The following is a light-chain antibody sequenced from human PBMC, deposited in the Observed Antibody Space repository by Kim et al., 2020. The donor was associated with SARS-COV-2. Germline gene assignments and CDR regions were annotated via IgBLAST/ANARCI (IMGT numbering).Light chain of an antibody. CDR1: QSVLSNY. CDR2: GVS. V-gene: IGKV3-20*01. J-gene: IGKJ2*01. CDR3: QHYGSSLYT. Sequence: LSPGENVTVYCRASQSVLSNYLAWYQQKPGQAPRLLIYGVSSRATGLPDRFSGSGSGTDFTLTISRLEPEDFAVYYCQHYGSSLYTFGQGTKLEI.